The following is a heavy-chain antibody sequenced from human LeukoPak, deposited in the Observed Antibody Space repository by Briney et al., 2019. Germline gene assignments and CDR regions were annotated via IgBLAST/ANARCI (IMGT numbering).Heavy chain of an antibody. V-gene: IGHV4-39*07. D-gene: IGHD3-3*01. CDR2: MYYRGNT. Sequence: SETLSLTCTVSGGSISTITYYWGWIRQPPGKGLEWVGHMYYRGNTFYNPSLKSRVTISVDTSKNQFSLKLSSVTAADTAVYYCARIGALRSSDIGVWGKGTTVTVSS. CDR1: GGSISTITYY. CDR3: ARIGALRSSDIGV. J-gene: IGHJ6*03.